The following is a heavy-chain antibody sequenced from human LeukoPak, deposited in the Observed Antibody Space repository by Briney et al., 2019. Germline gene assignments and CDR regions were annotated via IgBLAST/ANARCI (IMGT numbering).Heavy chain of an antibody. V-gene: IGHV4-38-2*01. J-gene: IGHJ4*02. Sequence: PSETLSLTCAVSGYSISSGYYWVWIRQPPGKGLEWIGTIYHTGSTYYNPSLKSRVTISVDTCKNQFSLKLSSVTAADTAVYYCARLYAVVPAPLGYWGQGTLVTVSS. CDR1: GYSISSGYY. D-gene: IGHD2-2*01. CDR3: ARLYAVVPAPLGY. CDR2: IYHTGST.